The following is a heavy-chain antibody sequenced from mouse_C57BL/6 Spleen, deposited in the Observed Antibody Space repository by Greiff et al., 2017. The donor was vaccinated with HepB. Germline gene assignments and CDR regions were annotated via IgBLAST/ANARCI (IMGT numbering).Heavy chain of an antibody. CDR3: THYSNYV. D-gene: IGHD2-5*01. V-gene: IGHV14-4*01. J-gene: IGHJ2*01. CDR1: GYTFTSYW. CDR2: IDPENGDT. Sequence: VQLQQPGAELVKPGASVKMSCKASGYTFTSYWITWVKQRPEQGLEWIGWIDPENGDTEYASKFQGKATITADTSSNTAYLQLSSLTSEDTAVYYCTHYSNYVWGQGTTLTVSS.